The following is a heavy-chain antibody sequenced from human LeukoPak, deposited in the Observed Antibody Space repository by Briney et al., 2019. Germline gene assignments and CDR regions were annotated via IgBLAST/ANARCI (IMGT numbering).Heavy chain of an antibody. D-gene: IGHD5-18*01. V-gene: IGHV3-74*01. CDR3: GSDTVLGY. CDR2: INGDGSTT. CDR1: GFTFSSYW. J-gene: IGHJ4*02. Sequence: PGGSLRLSCAASGFTFSSYWMHWVRQVPGKGLVWVSRINGDGSTTFYADSVKGRFTISRDNAKNTVYLQMNSLRVEDTAVYYCGSDTVLGYWGQGTLVTASS.